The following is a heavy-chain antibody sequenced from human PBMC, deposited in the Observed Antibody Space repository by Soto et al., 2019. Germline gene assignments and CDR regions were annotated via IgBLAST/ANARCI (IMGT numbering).Heavy chain of an antibody. CDR3: ARGKSYSSSYFDY. V-gene: IGHV3-33*01. CDR2: IWYDGSNK. D-gene: IGHD6-6*01. Sequence: GGSLRLSCAASGFTFSSYGMHWVRQAPGKGLEWVAVIWYDGSNKYYADSVKGRFTISRDNSKNTLYLQMNSLRAEDTAVYYCARGKSYSSSYFDYWGQGTLVTVSS. CDR1: GFTFSSYG. J-gene: IGHJ4*02.